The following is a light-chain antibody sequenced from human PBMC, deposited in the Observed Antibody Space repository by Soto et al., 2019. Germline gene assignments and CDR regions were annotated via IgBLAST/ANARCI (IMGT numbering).Light chain of an antibody. J-gene: IGKJ1*01. CDR1: QSVNTW. CDR2: KAS. Sequence: IQLTQSPSTLSASVGDRVTITCRANQSVNTWLAWFQQKPGKAPNLLIYKASTLESGVPLRFSGSGSDTEFTLTIKSLQPDDSATYYCQQYNNYWTFGQGTKV. V-gene: IGKV1-5*03. CDR3: QQYNNYWT.